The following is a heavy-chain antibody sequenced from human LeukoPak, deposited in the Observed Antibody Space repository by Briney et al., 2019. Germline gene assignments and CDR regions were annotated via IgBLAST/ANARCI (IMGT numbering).Heavy chain of an antibody. CDR1: GGSFSGYY. V-gene: IGHV3-7*01. CDR3: ARDYSGSYFPFDY. D-gene: IGHD1-26*01. Sequence: PSETLSLTCAVYGGSFSGYYWSWIRQAPGKGLEWVANIKQDGSEKYYVDSVKGRFTISRDNAKNSLYLQMNSLRAEDTAVYYCARDYSGSYFPFDYWGQGTLVTVSS. CDR2: IKQDGSEK. J-gene: IGHJ4*02.